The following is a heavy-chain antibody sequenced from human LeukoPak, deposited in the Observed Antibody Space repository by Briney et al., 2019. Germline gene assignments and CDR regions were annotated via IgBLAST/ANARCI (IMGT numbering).Heavy chain of an antibody. CDR1: GYTFTGYY. D-gene: IGHD5-24*01. V-gene: IGHV1-2*02. J-gene: IGHJ4*02. Sequence: ASVKVSCKASGYTFTGYYMHWVRQAPGQGLEWMGWINPNSGGKNYAQKFQGRVTMTRDTSISTAYMELSRLRSDDTAVYYCARALGGYNSFDYWGQGTLVTVSS. CDR3: ARALGGYNSFDY. CDR2: INPNSGGK.